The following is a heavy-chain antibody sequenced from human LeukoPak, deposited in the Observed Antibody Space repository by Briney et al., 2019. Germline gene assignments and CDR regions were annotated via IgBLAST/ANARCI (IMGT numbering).Heavy chain of an antibody. CDR3: ARSKYCSSTSCYPLDAFDI. J-gene: IGHJ3*02. Sequence: ASVKVSCKASGYTFTSYYMHWVRQAPGQGLEWMGIINPSGGSTSYAQKFQGRVTMTRDTSISTAYMELSRLRSDDTAVYYCARSKYCSSTSCYPLDAFDIWGQGTMVTVSS. CDR1: GYTFTSYY. V-gene: IGHV1-46*01. D-gene: IGHD2-2*01. CDR2: INPSGGST.